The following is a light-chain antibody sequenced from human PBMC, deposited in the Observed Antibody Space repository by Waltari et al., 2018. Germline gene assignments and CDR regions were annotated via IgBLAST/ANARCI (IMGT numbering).Light chain of an antibody. CDR1: QSVSTF. CDR3: QQRRNWPT. V-gene: IGKV3-11*01. J-gene: IGKJ4*01. CDR2: DVS. Sequence: EIVLTQSPATLSLSPGERAPLSCRASQSVSTFLAWYQQKPGQSPRLLIYDVSFRTTGIPIRFSGSGSETDFTLTISSLEPEDFAVYYCQQRRNWPTFGGGTKVEVK.